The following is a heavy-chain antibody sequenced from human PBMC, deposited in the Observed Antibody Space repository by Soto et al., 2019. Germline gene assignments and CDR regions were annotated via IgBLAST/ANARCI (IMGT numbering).Heavy chain of an antibody. J-gene: IGHJ4*02. CDR3: ARDRTMARGVVCGY. D-gene: IGHD3-10*01. CDR2: INAYKGNT. Sequence: QVQLVQSGPEVKKPGASVKVSCKASGYTFSSFGINWVRQAPGQGLEWIGWINAYKGNTNYAQKFQGRVTMTTDTSTSTAYMELRSLRSDDTAVYYCARDRTMARGVVCGYWGQGTLVTVSS. V-gene: IGHV1-18*01. CDR1: GYTFSSFG.